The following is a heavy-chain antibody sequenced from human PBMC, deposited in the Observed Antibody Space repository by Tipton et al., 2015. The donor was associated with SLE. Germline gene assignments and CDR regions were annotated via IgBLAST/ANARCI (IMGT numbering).Heavy chain of an antibody. CDR2: LSNDGITK. V-gene: IGHV3-30*18. D-gene: IGHD6-19*01. Sequence: SLRLSCAASGFTLSSSGMHWVRQAPGKGLEWVAVLSNDGITKYYADFVKGRFTISRDNSQNTLYLQMNSLRAEDTAVYYCAKDQEQWLVHYFDSWGQGTLCTGS. CDR3: AKDQEQWLVHYFDS. J-gene: IGHJ4*02. CDR1: GFTLSSSG.